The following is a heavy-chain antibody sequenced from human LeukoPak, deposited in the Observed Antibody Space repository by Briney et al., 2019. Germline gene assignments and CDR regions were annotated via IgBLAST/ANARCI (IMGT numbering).Heavy chain of an antibody. D-gene: IGHD3-9*01. CDR2: IYYSGST. J-gene: IGHJ5*02. Sequence: SETLSLTCTVSGGSISSYYWSWIRQPPGKGLEWIGYIYYSGSTNYNPSLKSRVTISVDTSKNQFSLKLSSVTAADTAVYYCARDSHTGYPNWFDPWGQGTLVTVSS. V-gene: IGHV4-59*01. CDR1: GGSISSYY. CDR3: ARDSHTGYPNWFDP.